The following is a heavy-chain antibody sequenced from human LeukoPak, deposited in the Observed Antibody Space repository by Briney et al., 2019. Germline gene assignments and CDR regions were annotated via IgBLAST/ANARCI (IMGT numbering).Heavy chain of an antibody. CDR2: VGNSGDA. CDR3: ARAWGYGSYTRLNL. D-gene: IGHD1-26*01. V-gene: IGHV3-13*01. Sequence: GGSLRLSCTASGFRFSTYDMHWVRQVTGKGLEWVAGVGNSGDASYPPSVKGRFIVSRENVKQSAHLEMNNVTAGDTAVYYCARAWGYGSYTRLNLWGQGILAVVS. CDR1: GFRFSTYD. J-gene: IGHJ5*02.